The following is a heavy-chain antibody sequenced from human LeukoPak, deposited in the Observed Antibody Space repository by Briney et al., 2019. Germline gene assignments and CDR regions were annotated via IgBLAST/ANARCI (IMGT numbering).Heavy chain of an antibody. CDR2: ISAYNGNT. CDR1: GYTFTSYG. Sequence: GASVKVSSKASGYTFTSYGISWVRQAPGQGLEWMGWISAYNGNTNYAQKLQGRVTMTTDTSTSTAYMELRSLRSDDTAVYYCARLPLGDDYRDLHHFDYWGQGTLVTVSS. D-gene: IGHD4-17*01. J-gene: IGHJ4*02. CDR3: ARLPLGDDYRDLHHFDY. V-gene: IGHV1-18*04.